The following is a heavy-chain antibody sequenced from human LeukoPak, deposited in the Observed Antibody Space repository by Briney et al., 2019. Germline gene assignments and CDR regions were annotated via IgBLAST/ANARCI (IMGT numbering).Heavy chain of an antibody. V-gene: IGHV1-18*01. CDR3: ARDLGIAAAGTFDY. D-gene: IGHD6-13*01. Sequence: ASVKVSCKASGYTFTSYGISWVRMAPGQGLELMGWISAYNGNTNYAQKLQGRVTMTTDTSTSTAYMELRSLRSDDTAVYYCARDLGIAAAGTFDYWGQGTLVTVSS. CDR2: ISAYNGNT. J-gene: IGHJ4*02. CDR1: GYTFTSYG.